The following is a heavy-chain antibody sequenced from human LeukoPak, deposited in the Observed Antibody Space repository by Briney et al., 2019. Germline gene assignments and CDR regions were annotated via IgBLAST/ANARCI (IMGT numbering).Heavy chain of an antibody. D-gene: IGHD2-2*01. V-gene: IGHV5-51*01. J-gene: IGHJ4*02. CDR3: ARALKYCSSTSCYDFKTRAVDDYFDY. CDR1: GYSFTSYW. Sequence: GESLKISCKGSGYSFTSYWIGWVRQMPGKGLEWMGIIYPGDSDTRYSPSFQGQVTISADKSISTAYLQWSSLKASDTAMYYCARALKYCSSTSCYDFKTRAVDDYFDYWGQGTLVTVSS. CDR2: IYPGDSDT.